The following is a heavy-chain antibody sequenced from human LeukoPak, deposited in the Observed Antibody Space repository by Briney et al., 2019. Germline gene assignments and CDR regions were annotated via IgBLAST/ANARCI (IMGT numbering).Heavy chain of an antibody. V-gene: IGHV3-30-3*02. D-gene: IGHD3-9*01. Sequence: GGSLRLSCAASGFTFSSYAMHWVRQAPGKGLEWVAVISYDGSNKYYADSVKGRFTISRDNSKNTLYLQMNSLRAEDTAVYYCARNDILTGVYYFDYWGQGTLVTVSS. CDR2: ISYDGSNK. CDR1: GFTFSSYA. J-gene: IGHJ4*02. CDR3: ARNDILTGVYYFDY.